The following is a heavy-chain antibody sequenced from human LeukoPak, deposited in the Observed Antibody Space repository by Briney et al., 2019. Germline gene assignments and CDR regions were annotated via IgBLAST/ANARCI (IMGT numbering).Heavy chain of an antibody. J-gene: IGHJ4*02. D-gene: IGHD4-23*01. CDR1: GGSISSSSYY. Sequence: KPSETLSLTCTVSGGSISSSSYYWGWIRQPPGKGLEWIGSIYYSGSTYYNPSLKSRVTISVDTSKNQFSLKLSSVTAADTAVYYCARVDYGGSNFDYWGQGTLVTVSP. CDR3: ARVDYGGSNFDY. V-gene: IGHV4-39*07. CDR2: IYYSGST.